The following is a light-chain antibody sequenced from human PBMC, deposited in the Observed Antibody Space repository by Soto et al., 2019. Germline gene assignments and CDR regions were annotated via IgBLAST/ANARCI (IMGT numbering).Light chain of an antibody. J-gene: IGKJ4*01. CDR3: QQRFNWAT. Sequence: EIVLTQSPGTLSLSPGERATLSCRASQTLGSDYLAWYQQKPGQAPRLLIYGASSRATGIPDRFGGSGSGTDFTLTISSLEPEDFAVYYCQQRFNWATFGGGTKVDIK. CDR1: QTLGSDY. CDR2: GAS. V-gene: IGKV3D-20*02.